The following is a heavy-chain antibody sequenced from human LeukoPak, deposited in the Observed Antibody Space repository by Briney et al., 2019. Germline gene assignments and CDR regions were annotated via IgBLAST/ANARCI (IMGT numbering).Heavy chain of an antibody. CDR1: GFTFSNYA. CDR3: ASTSQGVIDY. D-gene: IGHD3-10*01. CDR2: ISFDGNNE. V-gene: IGHV3-30-3*01. J-gene: IGHJ4*02. Sequence: GGSLRLSCAASGFTFSNYAMHWVRQAPGKGLEWLAVISFDGNNEYYADSVKGRFTISRDNSKNTLYLQMNSLRGEDAAVYYCASTSQGVIDYWGQGTLVTVSS.